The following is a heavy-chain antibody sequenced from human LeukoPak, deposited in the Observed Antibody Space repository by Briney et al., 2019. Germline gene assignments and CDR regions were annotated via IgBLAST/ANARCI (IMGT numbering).Heavy chain of an antibody. V-gene: IGHV3-48*03. CDR1: GFTFSSYE. J-gene: IGHJ4*02. D-gene: IGHD6-19*01. CDR3: ARESIAVAGAPFDY. Sequence: GGSLRLSCAASGFTFSSYEMNWVRQAPGKGMEWVSYISSGSTIYDADSVKGRLTISRDNAKNSLYLQMNSLRAEDTAVYYCARESIAVAGAPFDYWGQGTLVTVSS. CDR2: ISSGSTI.